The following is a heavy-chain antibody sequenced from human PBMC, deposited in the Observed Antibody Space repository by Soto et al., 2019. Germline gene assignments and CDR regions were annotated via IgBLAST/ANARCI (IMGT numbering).Heavy chain of an antibody. J-gene: IGHJ6*02. D-gene: IGHD2-21*02. CDR1: GGTFSSYA. V-gene: IGHV1-69*13. CDR3: ASCYFGLYYYYGMDV. CDR2: IIPIFGTA. Sequence: ASVKVSCKASGGTFSSYAISWVRQAPGQGLEWMGGIIPIFGTANYAQKFQGRVTITADESTSTAYMELSSLRSEDTAVYYCASCYFGLYYYYGMDVWGQGTTVTVSS.